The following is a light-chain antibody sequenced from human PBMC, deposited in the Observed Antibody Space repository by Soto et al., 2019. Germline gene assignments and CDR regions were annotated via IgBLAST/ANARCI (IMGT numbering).Light chain of an antibody. J-gene: IGKJ1*01. CDR2: DAS. Sequence: IVLTQSPATLSLSPGERATLSCRASQSVRSSLAWYQQQPGQAPRLPIYDASNRATGIPGRFSGSGSGTDFTLTISSLDPKDFAVYYCQQRSNWPGTFGLGTKVEIK. V-gene: IGKV3-11*01. CDR3: QQRSNWPGT. CDR1: QSVRSS.